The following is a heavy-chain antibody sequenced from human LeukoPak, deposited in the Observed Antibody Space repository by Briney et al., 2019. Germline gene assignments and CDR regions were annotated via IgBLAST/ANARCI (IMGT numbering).Heavy chain of an antibody. CDR2: INPNSGGT. Sequence: ASVKVSCKASAYTFIGYYIHWVRQAPGQGLEWMGWINPNSGGTNYAQKFQDWVTMTRDTSISTAYMELSRLRSDDTAVYYCAVVDTTGELGYWGQGTLVTVSS. CDR1: AYTFIGYY. CDR3: AVVDTTGELGY. D-gene: IGHD5-18*01. J-gene: IGHJ4*02. V-gene: IGHV1-2*04.